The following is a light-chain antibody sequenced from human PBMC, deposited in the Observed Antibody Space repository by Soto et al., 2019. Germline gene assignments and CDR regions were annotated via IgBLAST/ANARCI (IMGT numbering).Light chain of an antibody. CDR3: QNFRSSAIS. V-gene: IGKV1-13*02. Sequence: AIQLTQSPSSLSASVGDRVSITCRASQGIGSALAWYQLKPGAAPALLIYDASTLESGVPSRFSGSRSGADFTLTISXLQPEDFATYYCQNFRSSAISFGGGTKVDI. CDR1: QGIGSA. CDR2: DAS. J-gene: IGKJ4*01.